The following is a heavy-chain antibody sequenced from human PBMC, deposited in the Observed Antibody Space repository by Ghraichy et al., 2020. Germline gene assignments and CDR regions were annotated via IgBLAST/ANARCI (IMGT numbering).Heavy chain of an antibody. CDR1: GGSISSYY. V-gene: IGHV4-59*01. CDR3: ARALVAAAGTYFDY. CDR2: IYYSGST. Sequence: ETLSLTCTVSGGSISSYYWSWIRQPPGKGLEWIGYIYYSGSTNYNPSLKSRVTISVDTSKNQFSLKLSSVTAADTAVYYCARALVAAAGTYFDYWGQGTLVTVSS. D-gene: IGHD6-13*01. J-gene: IGHJ4*02.